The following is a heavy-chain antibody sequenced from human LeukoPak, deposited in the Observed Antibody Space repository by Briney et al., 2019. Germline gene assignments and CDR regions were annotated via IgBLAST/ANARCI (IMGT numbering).Heavy chain of an antibody. Sequence: QSGGSLRLSCVASGITFSNYGMHWVRQAPGKGLEWVAGIWYDGSNKNYVDSVKGRFTISRDNSKNTLFLDMNSLRVEDTGVYFCTKRVVPAGSSGGDHYALDVWGQGTTVTVSS. CDR1: GITFSNYG. CDR3: TKRVVPAGSSGGDHYALDV. V-gene: IGHV3-33*06. J-gene: IGHJ6*02. D-gene: IGHD2-2*01. CDR2: IWYDGSNK.